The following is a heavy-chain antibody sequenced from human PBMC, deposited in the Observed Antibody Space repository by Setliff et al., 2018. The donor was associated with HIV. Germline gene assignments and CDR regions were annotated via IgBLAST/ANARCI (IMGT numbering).Heavy chain of an antibody. CDR1: GFTVSTYY. CDR3: ARLRLYNSALDY. V-gene: IGHV3-66*02. J-gene: IGHJ4*02. Sequence: LRLSCAASGFTVSTYYMSWVRQAPGKGLEWVSTIYSDGSTYHADSVNGRFTLSRDISENALYLQIDSLRPEDTAVYYCARLRLYNSALDYWGQGTLVTVS. D-gene: IGHD3-10*01. CDR2: IYSDGST.